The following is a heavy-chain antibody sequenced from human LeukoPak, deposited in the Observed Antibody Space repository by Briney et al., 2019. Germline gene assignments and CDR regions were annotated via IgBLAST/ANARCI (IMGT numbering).Heavy chain of an antibody. J-gene: IGHJ1*01. CDR1: GGTFSSYA. V-gene: IGHV1-69*05. CDR3: AISSGYYQYGDFQH. Sequence: AASVKVSCKASGGTFSSYAISLVRQAPGQGLEWMGGIIPIFGTANYAQKFQGRVTITTDESTSTAYMELSSLRSEDTAVYYCAISSGYYQYGDFQHWGQGTLVTVSS. D-gene: IGHD3-22*01. CDR2: IIPIFGTA.